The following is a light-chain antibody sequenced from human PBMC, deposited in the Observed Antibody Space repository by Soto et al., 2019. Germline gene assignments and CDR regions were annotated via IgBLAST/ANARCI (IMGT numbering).Light chain of an antibody. J-gene: IGKJ1*01. V-gene: IGKV3-15*01. Sequence: EIVMTQSPVTLSVSPGERATLSCRASQSVNNNLAWYQQKPGQAPSLLIYGAFTRATGIPARFRGTGSGTEFTLPISSLQSADFALSYCQQYNDWPLTFGQGTKVDIK. CDR3: QQYNDWPLT. CDR2: GAF. CDR1: QSVNNN.